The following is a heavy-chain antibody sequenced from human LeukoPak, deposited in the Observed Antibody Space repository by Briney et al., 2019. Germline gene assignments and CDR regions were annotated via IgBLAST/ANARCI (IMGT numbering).Heavy chain of an antibody. CDR3: AITTEGGYTYDYFYYYYMDV. Sequence: SETLSLTCTVSGGSISSYYWSWIRQPPGKGLEWIGYIYYSGSTNYNPSLKSRVTISVDTSKKQFSLKLSSVTAADTAVYYCAITTEGGYTYDYFYYYYMDVWGKGTTVTISS. V-gene: IGHV4-59*01. D-gene: IGHD5-18*01. CDR1: GGSISSYY. J-gene: IGHJ6*03. CDR2: IYYSGST.